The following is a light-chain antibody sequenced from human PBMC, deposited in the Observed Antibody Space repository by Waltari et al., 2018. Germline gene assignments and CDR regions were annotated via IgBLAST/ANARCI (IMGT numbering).Light chain of an antibody. J-gene: IGLJ2*01. CDR3: SSYTTSHTVL. CDR1: SSDVGGYNL. V-gene: IGLV2-23*02. CDR2: EVT. Sequence: QSALTQPASVSGSPGQSITISCTGPSSDVGGYNLVSCYQQHPGKAPKVMIYEVTERPSGVSDRFSGSKSGDTASLTISDLQAEDEADYFCSSYTTSHTVLFGGGTTLTVL.